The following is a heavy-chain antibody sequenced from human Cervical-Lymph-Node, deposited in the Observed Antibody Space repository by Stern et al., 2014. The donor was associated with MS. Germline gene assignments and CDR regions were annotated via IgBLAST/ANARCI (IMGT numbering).Heavy chain of an antibody. V-gene: IGHV2-5*02. CDR3: AHRPSYSDFWSGPSDY. Sequence: QVTLRESGPTLVKPTQTLTLTCTFSGFSLSTIGVGVGWIRQPPGKALEWLALIFWDDDQRYSPSLKSRLAVTKDTSKNQVVLTLTNVDPVDTATYYCAHRPSYSDFWSGPSDYWGQGALVTVSS. CDR1: GFSLSTIGVG. J-gene: IGHJ4*02. D-gene: IGHD3-3*01. CDR2: IFWDDDQ.